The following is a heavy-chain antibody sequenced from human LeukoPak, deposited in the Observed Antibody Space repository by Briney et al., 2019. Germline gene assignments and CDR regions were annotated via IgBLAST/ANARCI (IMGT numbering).Heavy chain of an antibody. J-gene: IGHJ4*02. Sequence: GGSLRLSCSASRFTFSNYDMHWVRQAPGKGLKYVSAISSNGDTTYYADSVKGRFTISRDNSKNTLYLQMSSLGPEDTAVYYCVKDLGDGTDYWGQGALVTVSS. CDR2: ISSNGDTT. CDR3: VKDLGDGTDY. V-gene: IGHV3-64D*06. CDR1: RFTFSNYD. D-gene: IGHD5-24*01.